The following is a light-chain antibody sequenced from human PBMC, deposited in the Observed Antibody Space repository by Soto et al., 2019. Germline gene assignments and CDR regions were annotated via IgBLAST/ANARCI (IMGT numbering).Light chain of an antibody. CDR2: HTS. J-gene: IGKJ1*01. Sequence: ETVLTQSPGTLSLSPGERATLSCRASQSVGGSLAWYQQRPGQAPRLLVYHTSNRATGIPDRFSASGSGTDLTITISRLEPEDFAVYYCQQYESSPRTFGQGTKVDIK. CDR3: QQYESSPRT. CDR1: QSVGGS. V-gene: IGKV3-20*01.